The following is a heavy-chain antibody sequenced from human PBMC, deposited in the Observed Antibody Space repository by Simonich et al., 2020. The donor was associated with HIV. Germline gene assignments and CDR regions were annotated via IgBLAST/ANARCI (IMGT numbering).Heavy chain of an antibody. CDR1: GFSLSTSGVG. CDR2: SHWNDYK. J-gene: IGHJ1*01. V-gene: IGHV2-5*01. D-gene: IGHD3-22*01. Sequence: ITLRESGPPLVKPTQTLTLTCTFSGFSLSTSGVGVGWILQTPGKALEWLALSHWNDYKRYSPALKSRLTITKDTSKNQVVLTMTNMDPVDTATYYCAHLYDSSGYYYVFFQHWGQGTLVTVSS. CDR3: AHLYDSSGYYYVFFQH.